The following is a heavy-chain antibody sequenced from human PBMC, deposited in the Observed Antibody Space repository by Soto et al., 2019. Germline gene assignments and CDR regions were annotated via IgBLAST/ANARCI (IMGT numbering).Heavy chain of an antibody. J-gene: IGHJ6*02. V-gene: IGHV1-2*02. CDR1: GYTLTDYY. Sequence: QVQLAQSGAEVKKPGASVKFSCKASGYTLTDYYIHWVRQAPGRGLEWMGWINPKTGDTYSAQNFKGRVTTTRDTSIDTGYMELSRLQSDDTAVYYCARSSGSYSYYGMDVWGQGTTLTVSS. CDR2: INPKTGDT. D-gene: IGHD1-26*01. CDR3: ARSSGSYSYYGMDV.